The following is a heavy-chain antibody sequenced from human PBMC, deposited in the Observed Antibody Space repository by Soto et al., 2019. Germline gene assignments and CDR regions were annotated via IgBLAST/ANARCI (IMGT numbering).Heavy chain of an antibody. J-gene: IGHJ5*02. CDR2: INHSGST. V-gene: IGHV4-34*01. CDR1: GGSFSGYY. Sequence: SETLSLTCAVYGGSFSGYYWSWIRQPPGKGLEWIGEINHSGSTNYNPSLKSRVTISVDTSKNQFSLKLNSVTAADTAVYYCTTATHPDWFDPWGQGTLVTVSS. CDR3: TTATHPDWFDP.